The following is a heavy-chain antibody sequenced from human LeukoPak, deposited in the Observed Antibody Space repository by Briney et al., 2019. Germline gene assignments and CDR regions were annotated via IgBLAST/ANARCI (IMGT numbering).Heavy chain of an antibody. Sequence: ASVKVSCKASGYTFTGYYMHWVRQAPGQGLEWMGWINPNSGGTNYAQKFQGRATMTRDTSISTAYMELSRLRSDDTAVYYCAAESDYYDSSGPLDYWGQGTLVTVSS. D-gene: IGHD3-22*01. CDR2: INPNSGGT. CDR3: AAESDYYDSSGPLDY. V-gene: IGHV1-2*02. J-gene: IGHJ4*02. CDR1: GYTFTGYY.